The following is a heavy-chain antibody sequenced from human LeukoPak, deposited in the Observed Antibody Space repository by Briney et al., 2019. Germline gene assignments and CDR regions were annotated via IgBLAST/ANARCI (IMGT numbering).Heavy chain of an antibody. D-gene: IGHD2-15*01. J-gene: IGHJ4*02. V-gene: IGHV4-34*01. Sequence: SETLPLTCAVYGGSFSGYYWSWIRQPPGKGLEWIGEINHSGSTNYNPSLKSRVTISVDTSKNQFSLKLSSVTAADTAVYYCARGPLRGYCSGGSCYSGPFDYWGQGTLVTVSS. CDR1: GGSFSGYY. CDR2: INHSGST. CDR3: ARGPLRGYCSGGSCYSGPFDY.